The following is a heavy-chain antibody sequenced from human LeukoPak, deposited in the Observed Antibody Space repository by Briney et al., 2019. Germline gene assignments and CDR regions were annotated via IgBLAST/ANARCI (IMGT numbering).Heavy chain of an antibody. V-gene: IGHV3-23*01. D-gene: IGHD3-9*01. J-gene: IGHJ5*02. CDR1: GFTFSSYA. CDR3: AKDPTRYFDWLRGTNWFDP. Sequence: GGPLRLSCAASGFTFSSYAMSWVRQAPGKGLEWVSAISGSGGSTYYADSVKGRFTISRDNSKNTLYLQMNSLRAEDTAVYYCAKDPTRYFDWLRGTNWFDPWGQGTLVTVS. CDR2: ISGSGGST.